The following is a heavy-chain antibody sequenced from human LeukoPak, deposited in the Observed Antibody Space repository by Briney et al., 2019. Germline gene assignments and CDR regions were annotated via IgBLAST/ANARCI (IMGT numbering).Heavy chain of an antibody. CDR3: ATKAIDYDFWGGYKYYFDY. J-gene: IGHJ4*02. CDR2: MNPNSGNT. CDR1: GYTFTSYD. D-gene: IGHD3-3*01. V-gene: IGHV1-8*01. Sequence: EASVKVSCKASGYTFTSYDINWVRQATGQGLEWMGWMNPNSGNTGYAQKFQGRVTMTEDTSTDTAYMELSSLRSEDTAVYYCATKAIDYDFWGGYKYYFDYWGQGTLVTVSS.